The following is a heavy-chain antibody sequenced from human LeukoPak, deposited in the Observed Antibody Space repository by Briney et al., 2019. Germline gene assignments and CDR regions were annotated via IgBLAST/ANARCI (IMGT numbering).Heavy chain of an antibody. CDR3: ARDSAIAAAGGYFDY. V-gene: IGHV3-30-3*01. Sequence: GGSLRLSCAASGFTFSSYAMHWVRQAPGKGLEWVAVISYDGSNKYYADSVKGRFTISRDNSENTLYLQMNSLRAEDTAVYYCARDSAIAAAGGYFDYWGQGTLVTVSS. J-gene: IGHJ4*02. CDR1: GFTFSSYA. D-gene: IGHD6-13*01. CDR2: ISYDGSNK.